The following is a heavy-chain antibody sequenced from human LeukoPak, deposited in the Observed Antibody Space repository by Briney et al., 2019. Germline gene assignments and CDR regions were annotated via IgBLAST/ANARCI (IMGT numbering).Heavy chain of an antibody. J-gene: IGHJ3*02. Sequence: GGSLRLACAASGFTFSSYEMNWVRQAPGKGLEWVSYISSSASTVYYADSVKGRFTISRDNAKNSLYLQMNSLRAEDTAVYYCARGPDAFDIWGQGTMVTVSS. CDR2: ISSSASTV. CDR3: ARGPDAFDI. V-gene: IGHV3-48*03. CDR1: GFTFSSYE.